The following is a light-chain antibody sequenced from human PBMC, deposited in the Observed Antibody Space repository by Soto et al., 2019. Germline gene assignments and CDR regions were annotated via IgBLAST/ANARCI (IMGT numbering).Light chain of an antibody. CDR1: SSDVGGYNY. CDR2: EVS. J-gene: IGLJ1*01. V-gene: IGLV2-14*01. CDR3: SSYTSSSTLYV. Sequence: SVLPRPASVSGSPGQSITISCTGTSSDVGGYNYVSWYQQHPGKAPKLMIYEVSNRPSGVSNRFSGSKSGNTASLTISGLQAEDEADYYCSSYTSSSTLYVFGPGTKGTV.